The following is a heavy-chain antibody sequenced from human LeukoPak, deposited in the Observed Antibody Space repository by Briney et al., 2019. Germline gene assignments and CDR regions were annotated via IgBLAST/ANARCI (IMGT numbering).Heavy chain of an antibody. J-gene: IGHJ4*02. D-gene: IGHD1-26*01. Sequence: GGSLRLSFAASGFTFRNYAMHWVRQAPGKGLEWLAVIWYDGSNKYCADSVKGRFTISRDNSKNTLYLQMNSLRAEDTAVYYCAKYIGSHSSPAWFDYWGQGTLLTVSS. V-gene: IGHV3-33*06. CDR3: AKYIGSHSSPAWFDY. CDR1: GFTFRNYA. CDR2: IWYDGSNK.